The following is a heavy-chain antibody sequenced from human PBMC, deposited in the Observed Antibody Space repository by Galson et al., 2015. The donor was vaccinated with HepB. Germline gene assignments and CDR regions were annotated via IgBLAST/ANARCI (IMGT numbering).Heavy chain of an antibody. CDR3: ARERLYVGGVIVPKGMDV. CDR2: ISNSGSTI. D-gene: IGHD3-16*02. V-gene: IGHV3-11*01. J-gene: IGHJ6*02. CDR1: GFTFSDYY. Sequence: SLRLSCAASGFTFSDYYMSWIRQAPGKGLEWVSYISNSGSTIYYADSVKGRFTISRDNAKNSLYLQMHSLRAEDTAVYYCARERLYVGGVIVPKGMDVWGQGTTVTVSS.